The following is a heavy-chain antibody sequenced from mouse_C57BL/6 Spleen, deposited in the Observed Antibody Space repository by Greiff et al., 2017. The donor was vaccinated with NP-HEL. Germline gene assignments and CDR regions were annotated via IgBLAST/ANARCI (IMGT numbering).Heavy chain of an antibody. Sequence: VQLQQSGPELVKPGASVKISCKASGYTFTDYYMNWVKQSHGKSLEWIGDINPNNGGTSYNQKFKGKATLTVDKSSSTAYMELRSLTSEDSAVYYCARWPGFDYWGQGTTLTVSS. CDR2: INPNNGGT. CDR3: ARWPGFDY. V-gene: IGHV1-26*01. D-gene: IGHD4-1*01. CDR1: GYTFTDYY. J-gene: IGHJ2*01.